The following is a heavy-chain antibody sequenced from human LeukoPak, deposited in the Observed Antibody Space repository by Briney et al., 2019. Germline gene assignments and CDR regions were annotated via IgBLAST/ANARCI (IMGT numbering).Heavy chain of an antibody. CDR3: ARDQMTTHSDY. D-gene: IGHD4-11*01. J-gene: IGHJ4*02. V-gene: IGHV3-30*04. CDR2: ISYDGDNK. CDR1: GFTFSNHA. Sequence: GRSLRLSCAASGFTFSNHAIHWVRQAPGKGLEWVAVISYDGDNKYYADSVKGRFTISRDNSKNTLYLQMNSLRAEDTAVHYCARDQMTTHSDYWGQGTLVTVSS.